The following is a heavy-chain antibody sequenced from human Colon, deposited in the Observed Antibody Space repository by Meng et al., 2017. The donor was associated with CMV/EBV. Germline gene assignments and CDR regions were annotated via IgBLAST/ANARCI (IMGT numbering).Heavy chain of an antibody. J-gene: IGHJ4*02. CDR1: GFSLTTGGVV. D-gene: IGHD6-19*01. V-gene: IGHV2-5*02. Sequence: HIPLKRDGQTPLQPTPTLTLPCYFPGFSLTTGGVVVGWIRQPPGNALEWLALVYWDDNKLFSLSLKNRLTITKDTSKNQVVLTMTNMVPVDTATYYCAHTVGYTSGWYSYYYDFWRQGTLVTVSS. CDR3: AHTVGYTSGWYSYYYDF. CDR2: VYWDDNK.